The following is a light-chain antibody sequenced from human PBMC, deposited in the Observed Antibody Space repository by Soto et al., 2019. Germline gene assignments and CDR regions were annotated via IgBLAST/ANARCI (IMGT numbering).Light chain of an antibody. Sequence: EIVLTQSPCTLSLSPGERATLSCRASQSVSSSYVACYQQKPGQAPRLLIYGASSRATGLPDRFSGSGSGTDFTLTISRLEPEDFAVYYCQQYGSSPITFGQGTRLEIK. CDR1: QSVSSSY. V-gene: IGKV3-20*01. J-gene: IGKJ5*01. CDR3: QQYGSSPIT. CDR2: GAS.